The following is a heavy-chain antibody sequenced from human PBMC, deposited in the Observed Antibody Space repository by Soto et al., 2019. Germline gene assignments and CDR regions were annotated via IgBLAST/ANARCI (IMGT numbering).Heavy chain of an antibody. CDR1: GYTFSSYG. CDR2: ISPYDDYT. D-gene: IGHD3-22*01. V-gene: IGHV1-18*01. Sequence: QVHLVQSGGEVKKPGASVKVFCKTSGYTFSSYGVNWVRQAPGRGLEWMGWISPYDDYTDYAQKFQGRVSMSTDTDTKTAYMELRSLRSDDTAVYYCGRGGYYDSSGSRNYHFYGMDVWGQGTTVIVSS. CDR3: GRGGYYDSSGSRNYHFYGMDV. J-gene: IGHJ6*01.